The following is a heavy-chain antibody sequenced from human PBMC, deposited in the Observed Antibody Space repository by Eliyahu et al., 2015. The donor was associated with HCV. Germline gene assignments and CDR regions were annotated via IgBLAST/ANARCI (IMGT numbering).Heavy chain of an antibody. CDR1: GFTFXDYA. CDR3: TRDLVSFSWD. D-gene: IGHD1-26*01. Sequence: EVQLVESGGGXXQPGRSLRXXCAXSGFTFXDYAMHWVRQAPGKGLEWVSGISWNSNSIVYADSVKGRFTISRDNAKNSLYLQMNSLRTEDTALYYCTRDLVSFSWDWGQGTLVTVSS. J-gene: IGHJ4*02. CDR2: ISWNSNSI. V-gene: IGHV3-9*01.